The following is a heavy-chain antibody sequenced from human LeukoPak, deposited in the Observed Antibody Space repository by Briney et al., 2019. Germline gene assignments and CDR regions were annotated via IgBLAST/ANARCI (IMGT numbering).Heavy chain of an antibody. V-gene: IGHV3-48*03. D-gene: IGHD3-10*01. CDR1: GFTFSSYE. Sequence: GGSLRLSCAASGFTFSSYEMNWVRQAPGKGLEWVSYISSSGSTIYYADSVKGRFTISRENAKNSLYLQMNSLRAEDTAVYYCARDGSGSYDYWGQGTLVTVSS. CDR3: ARDGSGSYDY. J-gene: IGHJ4*02. CDR2: ISSSGSTI.